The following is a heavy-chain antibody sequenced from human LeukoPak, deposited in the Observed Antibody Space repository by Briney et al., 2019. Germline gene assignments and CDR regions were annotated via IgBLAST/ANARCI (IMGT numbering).Heavy chain of an antibody. J-gene: IGHJ4*02. Sequence: SETLSLTCTVSGGPISSYYWSWIRQPPGKGLEWIGYTYYSGSTNYNPSLKSRVTISVDTSKNQFSLKLSSVTAADTAVYYCAKENNWNDGRFNYFDYWGQGTLATVSS. CDR2: TYYSGST. CDR1: GGPISSYY. CDR3: AKENNWNDGRFNYFDY. V-gene: IGHV4-59*01. D-gene: IGHD1-20*01.